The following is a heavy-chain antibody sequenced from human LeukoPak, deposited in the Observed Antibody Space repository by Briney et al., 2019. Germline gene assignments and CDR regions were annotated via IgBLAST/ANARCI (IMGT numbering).Heavy chain of an antibody. J-gene: IGHJ4*02. D-gene: IGHD6-19*01. CDR2: ITGSGGST. V-gene: IGHV3-23*01. Sequence: GGSLRLSCAASGFTFGSYAMSWVRQAPGKGLEWVSGITGSGGSTYHADSVKGRFTISRDNSKNTLYLQMNSLRAEDTAVYYCAKYWQWLSFWGQGTLVTVSS. CDR1: GFTFGSYA. CDR3: AKYWQWLSF.